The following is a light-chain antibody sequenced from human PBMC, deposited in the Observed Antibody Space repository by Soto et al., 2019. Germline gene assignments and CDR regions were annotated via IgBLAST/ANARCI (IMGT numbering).Light chain of an antibody. J-gene: IGLJ1*01. Sequence: QSVLTEPASVSLSPGHTITIACTGTSSDVGAYNYVSWYQQHPGKAPKLMIYEVSNRPSGVSDRFSGSKSGNTASLTISGLQAADEADYYCSSKRTTASLVFGTGTKVTVL. CDR2: EVS. CDR1: SSDVGAYNY. V-gene: IGLV2-14*01. CDR3: SSKRTTASLV.